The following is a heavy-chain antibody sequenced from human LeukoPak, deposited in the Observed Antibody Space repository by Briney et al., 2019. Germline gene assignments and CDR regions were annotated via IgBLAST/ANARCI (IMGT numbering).Heavy chain of an antibody. D-gene: IGHD1-26*01. V-gene: IGHV3-7*01. CDR3: ARDKIVGPSDFQH. CDR2: IKQDGSEK. J-gene: IGHJ1*01. Sequence: QTGGSLRLSCAASGFTFSSYWMSWVRQAPGEGLEWVANIKQDGSEKYYVDSVKGRFTISRDNAKNSLYLQMNSLRAEDTAVYYCARDKIVGPSDFQHWGQGTLVTVSS. CDR1: GFTFSSYW.